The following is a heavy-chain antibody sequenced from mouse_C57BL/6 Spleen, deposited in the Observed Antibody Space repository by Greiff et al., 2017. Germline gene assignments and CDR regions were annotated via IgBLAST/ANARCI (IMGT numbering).Heavy chain of an antibody. J-gene: IGHJ3*01. D-gene: IGHD1-1*01. CDR1: GYTFTSYW. CDR3: ARWYYGSRLAY. Sequence: QVQLQQPGAELVKPGASVKMSCKASGYTFTSYWITWVKQKPGQGLEWIGDIYPGSGSTNYNEKFKSKATLTVDTSSSTAYMQLSSLTSEDSAVYYCARWYYGSRLAYWGQGTLVTVSA. CDR2: IYPGSGST. V-gene: IGHV1-55*01.